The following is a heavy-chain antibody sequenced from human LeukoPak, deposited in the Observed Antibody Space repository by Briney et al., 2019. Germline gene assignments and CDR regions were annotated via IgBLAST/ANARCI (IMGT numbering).Heavy chain of an antibody. Sequence: SETLSLTCAVYGGSFSGYYWSWIRQPPGKGLEWIGEINHSGSTNYNPSLKSRVTISVDTSKNQFSLKLSSETAADTAVYYCATTTIRLGYWGQGTLVTVSS. CDR1: GGSFSGYY. CDR2: INHSGST. V-gene: IGHV4-34*01. J-gene: IGHJ4*02. D-gene: IGHD1-26*01. CDR3: ATTTIRLGY.